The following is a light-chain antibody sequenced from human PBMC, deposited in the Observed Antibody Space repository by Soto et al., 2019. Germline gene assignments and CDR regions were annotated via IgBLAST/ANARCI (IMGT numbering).Light chain of an antibody. Sequence: EIVVTQSPATLSVSPGERATLSCRASQSVSSNLAWYQQKPGQAPRLLIYGASSRATGIPDRFSGSGSGTDFTLTISRLEPEDFAVYYCQQYGSSPWTFGQRTKVDIK. J-gene: IGKJ1*01. CDR2: GAS. V-gene: IGKV3-20*01. CDR3: QQYGSSPWT. CDR1: QSVSSN.